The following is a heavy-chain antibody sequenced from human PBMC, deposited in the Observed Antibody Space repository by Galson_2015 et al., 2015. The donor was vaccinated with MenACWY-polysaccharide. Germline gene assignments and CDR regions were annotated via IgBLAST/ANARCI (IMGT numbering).Heavy chain of an antibody. Sequence: SLRLSCAASDFTFSAHGMHWVRQAPGKGLEWVAAIWYDGGKRYYADAVEGRFAVSRDNSQSTLYLQMDSLGVEDTAMYYCARDVHYNDYLGYYFDYRGQGTLVTVSS. J-gene: IGHJ4*01. CDR2: IWYDGGKR. D-gene: IGHD4-11*01. V-gene: IGHV3-33*01. CDR3: ARDVHYNDYLGYYFDY. CDR1: DFTFSAHG.